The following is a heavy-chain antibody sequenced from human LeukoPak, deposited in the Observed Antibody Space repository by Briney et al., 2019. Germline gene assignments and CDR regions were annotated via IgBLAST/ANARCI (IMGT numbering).Heavy chain of an antibody. D-gene: IGHD3-10*01. Sequence: PGGSLRLSCAASGFTFSTYEMNWVRQAPWKGLEWVSSISSSSSHIYFADSVKGRFTISRDNAKNSLYLQMNSLRAEDTAVYYCARDLDYYGSGSYYPAYYYYMDVWGKGTTVTISS. CDR2: ISSSSSHI. V-gene: IGHV3-21*01. CDR3: ARDLDYYGSGSYYPAYYYYMDV. J-gene: IGHJ6*03. CDR1: GFTFSTYE.